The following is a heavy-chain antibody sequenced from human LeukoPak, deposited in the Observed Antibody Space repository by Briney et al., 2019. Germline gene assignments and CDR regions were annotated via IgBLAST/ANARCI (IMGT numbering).Heavy chain of an antibody. CDR1: GFTFSSYS. CDR3: ARDMVRGGGQGSHYYYYYYMDV. CDR2: ISSSSSTI. D-gene: IGHD3-10*01. Sequence: GGSLRLSCAASGFTFSSYSMNWVRQAPGKGLEWVTYISSSSSTIYYAGSVKGRFTISRDNAKNSLYLQMNSLRAEDTAVYYCARDMVRGGGQGSHYYYYYYMDVWGKGTTVTVSS. V-gene: IGHV3-48*01. J-gene: IGHJ6*03.